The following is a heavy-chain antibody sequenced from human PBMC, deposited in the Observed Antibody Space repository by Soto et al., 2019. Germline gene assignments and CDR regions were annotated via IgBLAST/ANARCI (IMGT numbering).Heavy chain of an antibody. V-gene: IGHV4-59*08. J-gene: IGHJ4*02. CDR3: ARHVGYSSGWYYFDY. Sequence: QVQLQESGPGLVKPSETLSLTCTVSGGSISSYYWSWIRQPPGKGLEWIGYIYYSGSTNYNPSLKSRVTISVDTSKNQFSLKLSSVTAADTAVYYCARHVGYSSGWYYFDYWGQGTLVTVSS. CDR2: IYYSGST. CDR1: GGSISSYY. D-gene: IGHD6-19*01.